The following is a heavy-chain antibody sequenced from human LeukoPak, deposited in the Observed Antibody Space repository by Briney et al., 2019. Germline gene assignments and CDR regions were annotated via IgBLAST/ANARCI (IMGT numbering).Heavy chain of an antibody. Sequence: GGSLRLSCAASGFTFDDYGMSWVRQAPGKGLEWVSGINWNGDNTNYADSLKGRFTISRDNAKNSLYLQMNSLRPEDTALYYCAKRSAAGTVGYFDYWGQGTLVTVSS. D-gene: IGHD6-13*01. V-gene: IGHV3-20*04. J-gene: IGHJ4*02. CDR1: GFTFDDYG. CDR3: AKRSAAGTVGYFDY. CDR2: INWNGDNT.